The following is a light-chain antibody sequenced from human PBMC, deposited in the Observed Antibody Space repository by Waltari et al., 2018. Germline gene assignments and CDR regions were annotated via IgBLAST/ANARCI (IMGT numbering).Light chain of an antibody. CDR2: SNN. Sequence: QSVLNQPPSASGTPGQRVTISCYGSSSNIGSNTVNWYQQLPGTAPKLLIYSNNQRPSGVPDRFSGSKSGTSASLAISGLQSEDEADYYCAAWDDSLNGPVFGGGTKLTVL. CDR1: SSNIGSNT. J-gene: IGLJ3*02. CDR3: AAWDDSLNGPV. V-gene: IGLV1-44*01.